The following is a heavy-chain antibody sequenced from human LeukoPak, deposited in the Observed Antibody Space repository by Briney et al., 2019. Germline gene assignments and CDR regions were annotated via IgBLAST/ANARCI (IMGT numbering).Heavy chain of an antibody. J-gene: IGHJ5*02. V-gene: IGHV4-34*01. D-gene: IGHD2-2*01. CDR3: ARGGNCRTTNCLLDP. Sequence: SETLSLTCAVHGGSFSGYYWSWIRQPPGKGLEWIGEINHSGSTNYNSSLKSRVTISVDTSKNQFSLKLSSVTAADTAVYYCARGGNCRTTNCLLDPWGQGTLVTVSS. CDR2: INHSGST. CDR1: GGSFSGYY.